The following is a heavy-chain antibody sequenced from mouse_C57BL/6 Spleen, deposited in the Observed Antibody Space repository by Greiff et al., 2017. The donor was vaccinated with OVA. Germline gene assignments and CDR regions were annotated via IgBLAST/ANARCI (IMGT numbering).Heavy chain of an antibody. CDR2: IHPNSGST. Sequence: QVQLKESGAELVKPGASVKLSCKASGYTFTSYWMHWVKQRPGQGLEWIGMIHPNSGSTNYNEKFKSKATLTVDKSSSTAYMQLSSLTSEDSAVYYCAVGDYYGSSYWYFDVWGTGTTVTVSS. CDR1: GYTFTSYW. V-gene: IGHV1-64*01. CDR3: AVGDYYGSSYWYFDV. J-gene: IGHJ1*03. D-gene: IGHD1-1*01.